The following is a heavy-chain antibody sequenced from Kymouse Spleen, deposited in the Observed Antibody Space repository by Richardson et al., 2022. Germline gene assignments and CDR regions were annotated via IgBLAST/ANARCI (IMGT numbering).Heavy chain of an antibody. Sequence: EVQLVESGGGLVQPGRSLRLSCAASGFTFDDYAMHWVRQAPGKGLEWVSGISWNSGSIGYADSVKGRFTISRDNAKNSLYLQMNSLRAEDTALYYCAKDRGIVGATYYYYGMDVWGQGTTVTVSS. CDR2: ISWNSGSI. D-gene: IGHD1-26*01. CDR1: GFTFDDYA. J-gene: IGHJ6*02. V-gene: IGHV3-9*01. CDR3: AKDRGIVGATYYYYGMDV.